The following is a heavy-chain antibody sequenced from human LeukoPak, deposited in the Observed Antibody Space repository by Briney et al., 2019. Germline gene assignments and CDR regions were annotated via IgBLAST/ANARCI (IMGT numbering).Heavy chain of an antibody. D-gene: IGHD5-18*01. Sequence: GGSLRLSCAASGFTFSSYAMSWVRQAPGKGLEWVAVISYDGSNKYYADSVKGRFTISRDNSKNTLYLQMNSLRAEDTAVYYCARSLDTAMVPILYWGQGTLVTVSS. V-gene: IGHV3-30-3*01. CDR1: GFTFSSYA. CDR2: ISYDGSNK. CDR3: ARSLDTAMVPILY. J-gene: IGHJ4*02.